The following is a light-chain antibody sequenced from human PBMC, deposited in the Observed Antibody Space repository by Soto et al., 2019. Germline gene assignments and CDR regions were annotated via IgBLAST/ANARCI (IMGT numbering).Light chain of an antibody. J-gene: IGLJ1*01. Sequence: SVLTQPASVSGSPGQSIPISCTGTSSDVGGYNYVSWYQQHPGKAPKLMIYEVSDRPSGVSNHFSGSKSGNTASLTISGLQAEDESDYYCSSYTITSTYVFGTGNKVTVL. CDR2: EVS. V-gene: IGLV2-14*01. CDR1: SSDVGGYNY. CDR3: SSYTITSTYV.